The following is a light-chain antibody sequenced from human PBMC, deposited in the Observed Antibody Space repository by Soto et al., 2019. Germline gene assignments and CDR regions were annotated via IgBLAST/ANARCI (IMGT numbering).Light chain of an antibody. CDR2: EVS. CDR3: SSYTSSGTHWV. Sequence: QSVLTQPASVSGSPGQSITISCTGSSSDIGTYNYLSWYQQHPGKAPKLMIYEVSDRPSGISNRFSGSKSGNTASLTISGLEAEDDADYYCSSYTSSGTHWVFSGGTKVTVL. J-gene: IGLJ3*02. V-gene: IGLV2-14*01. CDR1: SSDIGTYNY.